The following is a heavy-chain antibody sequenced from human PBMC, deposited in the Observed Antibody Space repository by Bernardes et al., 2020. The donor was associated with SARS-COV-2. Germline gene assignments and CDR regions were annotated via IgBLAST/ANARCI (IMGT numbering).Heavy chain of an antibody. V-gene: IGHV3-64*01. D-gene: IGHD5-18*01. J-gene: IGHJ4*02. CDR2: ISSNGGST. Sequence: GGSLRLSCAASGFTFSSYAMHWVRQAPGKGLEYVSAISSNGGSTYYANSVKGRFTISRDNSKNTLYLQMGSLRAEDMAVYYCARGSSGYSYGRNPGADYWGQGTLVTVSS. CDR3: ARGSSGYSYGRNPGADY. CDR1: GFTFSSYA.